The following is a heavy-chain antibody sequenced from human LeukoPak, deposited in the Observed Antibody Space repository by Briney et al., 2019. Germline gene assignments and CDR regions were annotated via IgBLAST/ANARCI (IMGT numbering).Heavy chain of an antibody. V-gene: IGHV3-30*02. CDR2: IRYDGSNK. Sequence: GGSLRLSCAASGFTFSSYGMHWVRQAPGKGLGWVAFIRYDGSNKYYDSVKGRFTISRDNSKNTLYLQMNSLRAEDTAVYYCARRYCSGGSCYSIDYWGQGTLVTVSS. CDR1: GFTFSSYG. D-gene: IGHD2-15*01. J-gene: IGHJ4*02. CDR3: ARRYCSGGSCYSIDY.